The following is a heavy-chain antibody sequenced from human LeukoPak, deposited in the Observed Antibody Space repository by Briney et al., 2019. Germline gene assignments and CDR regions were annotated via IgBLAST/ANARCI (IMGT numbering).Heavy chain of an antibody. D-gene: IGHD1-1*01. Sequence: GGSLRLSCEASGFTFSDSYMTWLRQPPGKGLECISYIGPSGNFINYADSVQGRFTISRDNAKNSLYLQMNSLRAEDTAVYYCAREARGLGRNFDYWGQGTLVTVSS. V-gene: IGHV3-11*06. CDR1: GFTFSDSY. J-gene: IGHJ4*02. CDR3: AREARGLGRNFDY. CDR2: IGPSGNFI.